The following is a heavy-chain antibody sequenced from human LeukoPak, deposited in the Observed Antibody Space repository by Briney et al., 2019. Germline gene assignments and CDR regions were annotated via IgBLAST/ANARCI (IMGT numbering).Heavy chain of an antibody. Sequence: GASVKVSCKASGYTFTGYYMHWVRQAPGQGLEWMGWINPNSGGTNYAQKFQGRVTMTRDTSISTAYMELSRLRSDDTAVYYCARDPYCSSTSCSSYNWFDPWGQGTLVTVSS. D-gene: IGHD2-2*01. CDR1: GYTFTGYY. J-gene: IGHJ5*02. V-gene: IGHV1-2*02. CDR3: ARDPYCSSTSCSSYNWFDP. CDR2: INPNSGGT.